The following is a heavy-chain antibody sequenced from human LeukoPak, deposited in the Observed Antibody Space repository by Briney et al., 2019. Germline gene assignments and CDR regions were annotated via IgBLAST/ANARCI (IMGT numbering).Heavy chain of an antibody. CDR3: AKCPRGWYYYMDA. D-gene: IGHD2-15*01. J-gene: IGHJ6*03. V-gene: IGHV3-33*06. CDR1: GFTFSSYG. Sequence: GGSLRLSCAASGFTFSSYGMHWVRQAPGKGLEWVAVIWYDGSNKYYADSVKGRFTISRDNSKNTLYLQMNSLRAEDTAVYYCAKCPRGWYYYMDAWGKGTTVTVSS. CDR2: IWYDGSNK.